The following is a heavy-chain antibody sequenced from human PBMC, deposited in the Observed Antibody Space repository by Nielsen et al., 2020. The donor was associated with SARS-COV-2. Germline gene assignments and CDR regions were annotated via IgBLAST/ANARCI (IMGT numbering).Heavy chain of an antibody. Sequence: LRLSCAVSGGSISSGGYSWSWIRQPTGKGLEWIGYIYHRGRTYYTPSLKSRVTISVDRSKNQFSLKLSSVTAADTAVYYCARGGRITFGGADDAFDIWGQGTMVTVSS. J-gene: IGHJ3*02. D-gene: IGHD3-16*01. CDR3: ARGGRITFGGADDAFDI. CDR2: IYHRGRT. V-gene: IGHV4-30-2*01. CDR1: GGSISSGGYS.